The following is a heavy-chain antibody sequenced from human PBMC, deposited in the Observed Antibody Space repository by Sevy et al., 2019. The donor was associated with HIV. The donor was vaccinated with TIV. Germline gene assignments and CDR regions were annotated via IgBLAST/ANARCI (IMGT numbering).Heavy chain of an antibody. CDR1: GFPFSNYA. V-gene: IGHV3-23*01. D-gene: IGHD1-1*01. Sequence: GGSLRLSCAASGFPFSNYAMSWIRQAPGKGLEWVSTITGGGGGTTYYADSVRGRFTISRDDSKNTLYLQMNSLRAEDTAIYYCARNGLGFLDYWGQGTLVTVSS. J-gene: IGHJ4*02. CDR3: ARNGLGFLDY. CDR2: ITGGGGGTT.